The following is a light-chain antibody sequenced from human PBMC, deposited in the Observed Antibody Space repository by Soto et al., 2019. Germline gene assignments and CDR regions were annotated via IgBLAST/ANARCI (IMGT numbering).Light chain of an antibody. J-gene: IGKJ1*01. CDR2: AAS. CDR3: QHYESFSWT. Sequence: DIQMTQSPSTLSSSVGDRGTITCRASQSISSWLAWYQQRPGEAPKLLIFAASGLESGVPSTFSGSGSGTEFTLTISSVQPEDFATYFCQHYESFSWTFGQGTNVDIK. V-gene: IGKV1-5*01. CDR1: QSISSW.